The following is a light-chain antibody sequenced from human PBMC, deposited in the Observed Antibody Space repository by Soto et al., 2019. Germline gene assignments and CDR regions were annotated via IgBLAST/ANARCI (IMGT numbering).Light chain of an antibody. CDR2: GNS. V-gene: IGLV1-40*01. CDR1: SSNIGAGYD. CDR3: QSYDSSLSDV. J-gene: IGLJ1*01. Sequence: QSVLTQPPSVSGAPGQRVTISCTGSSSNIGAGYDVHWYQQLPGTVPKLLIYGNSNRPSGVPDRFSGSKSGTSASLAITGLQAEDEADYYCQSYDSSLSDVFGTGTSSPS.